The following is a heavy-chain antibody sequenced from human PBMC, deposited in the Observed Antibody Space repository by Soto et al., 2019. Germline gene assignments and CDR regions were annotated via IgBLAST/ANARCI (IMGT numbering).Heavy chain of an antibody. V-gene: IGHV3-11*01. J-gene: IGHJ6*03. Sequence: VQLVESGGGLVKPGGSLRLSCVASGFTLSDYYMSWIRQAPGKGLEWVSYISSSGTIDNYADSVKGRFTISRDNAKNSLFLQMNGLRVEDTAVYYCARRTMGNYYYMDVWGKGTTVTVSS. D-gene: IGHD3-10*01. CDR3: ARRTMGNYYYMDV. CDR2: ISSSGTID. CDR1: GFTLSDYY.